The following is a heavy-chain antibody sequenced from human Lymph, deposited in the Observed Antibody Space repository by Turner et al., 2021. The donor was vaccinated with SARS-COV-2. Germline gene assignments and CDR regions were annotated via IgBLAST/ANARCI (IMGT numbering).Heavy chain of an antibody. V-gene: IGHV1-69*10. D-gene: IGHD1-26*01. CDR3: ARRHSGNYDAFDI. Sequence: QVQRVQSGAEVKKPGSSVKVSCKASGGTFSTYVISWVRQAPGQGLEWMGGISPILGIATYAQRFQGRVTITADKSTSTAYMELSSLRSEDTAVYHCARRHSGNYDAFDIWGQGTMVTVSS. J-gene: IGHJ3*02. CDR1: GGTFSTYV. CDR2: ISPILGIA.